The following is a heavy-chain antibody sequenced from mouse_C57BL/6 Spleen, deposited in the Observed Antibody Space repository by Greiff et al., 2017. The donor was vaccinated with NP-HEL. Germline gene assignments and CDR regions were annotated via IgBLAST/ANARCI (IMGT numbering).Heavy chain of an antibody. D-gene: IGHD4-1*01. CDR1: GYAFSSSW. V-gene: IGHV1-82*01. Sequence: QVQLQQSGPELVKPGASVKISCKASGYAFSSSWMNWVKQRPGKGLEWIGRIYPGDGDTNYNGKFKGKATLTADKSSSTAYMQLSSLTSEDSAVYFCARGWDPYYFDYWGQGTTLTVSS. CDR3: ARGWDPYYFDY. CDR2: IYPGDGDT. J-gene: IGHJ2*01.